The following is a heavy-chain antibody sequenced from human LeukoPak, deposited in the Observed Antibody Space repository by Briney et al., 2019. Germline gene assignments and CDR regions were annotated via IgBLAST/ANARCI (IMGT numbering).Heavy chain of an antibody. Sequence: ASVKVSCKASGYTFTSYDINWVRQATGQGLEWMGWMNPNSGNTGYAQKFQGRVTITRNTSISTAYMELSSLRSEDTAVYYCARVGGCSSTSCYGTLDYWGQGTLVTVSS. J-gene: IGHJ4*02. CDR1: GYTFTSYD. CDR2: MNPNSGNT. D-gene: IGHD2-2*01. CDR3: ARVGGCSSTSCYGTLDY. V-gene: IGHV1-8*03.